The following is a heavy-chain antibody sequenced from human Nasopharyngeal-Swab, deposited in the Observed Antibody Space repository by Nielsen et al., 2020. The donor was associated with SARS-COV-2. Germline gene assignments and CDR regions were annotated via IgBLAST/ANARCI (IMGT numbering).Heavy chain of an antibody. CDR3: ARDPLGVARGYFDY. J-gene: IGHJ4*02. CDR1: GFTFSSYA. D-gene: IGHD2-15*01. V-gene: IGHV3-30*04. CDR2: ISYDGSNK. Sequence: SWAASGFTFSSYAMHWVREAPGKGLEWVAVISYDGSNKYYADSVKGRFTISRDNSKNTLYLQMNSLRAEDTAVYYCARDPLGVARGYFDYWGQGTLVTVSS.